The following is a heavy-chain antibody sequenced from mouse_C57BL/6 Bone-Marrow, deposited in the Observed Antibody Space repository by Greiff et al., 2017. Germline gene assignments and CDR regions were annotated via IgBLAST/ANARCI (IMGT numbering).Heavy chain of an antibody. Sequence: VQLQQTGPGLVPPSQSPSLTCTVPGFSLTSYGVHWVRQSPGKGLEWLGVIWSGGSTDYNAAFISRLSISKDNSKSQVFFKMNSLQADDTAIYYCARLYWYFDVWGTGTTVTVSS. CDR1: GFSLTSYG. V-gene: IGHV2-2*01. CDR2: IWSGGST. CDR3: ARLYWYFDV. J-gene: IGHJ1*03.